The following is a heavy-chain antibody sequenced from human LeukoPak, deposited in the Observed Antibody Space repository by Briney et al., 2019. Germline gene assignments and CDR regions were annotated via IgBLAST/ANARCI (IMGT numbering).Heavy chain of an antibody. J-gene: IGHJ4*02. Sequence: PLETLSLTCTVSGVSTCVYHRSCLPRSPGKGLEWRGYIYKSGTNYNPSLKNRVTISVVTSENQFSLLLSSVTAADTAVYYCARAARRFYGSWSFEPRGIDCWGQGTLVTVSS. D-gene: IGHD3-10*01. V-gene: IGHV4-59*01. CDR3: ARAARRFYGSWSFEPRGIDC. CDR2: IYKSGT. CDR1: GVSTCVYH.